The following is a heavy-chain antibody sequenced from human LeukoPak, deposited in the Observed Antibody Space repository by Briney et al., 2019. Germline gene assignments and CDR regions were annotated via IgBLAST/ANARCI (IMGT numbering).Heavy chain of an antibody. Sequence: GRSLRLSCAASGFTFSSYGMHWVRQAPGKGLEWVAVISYDGSNKYYADSVKGRFTISRDNSKNTLYLQMNSLRAEDTAVYYCAKVPAGGYFDYWGQGTLVTVSS. J-gene: IGHJ4*02. CDR1: GFTFSSYG. CDR2: ISYDGSNK. CDR3: AKVPAGGYFDY. V-gene: IGHV3-30*18. D-gene: IGHD2-2*01.